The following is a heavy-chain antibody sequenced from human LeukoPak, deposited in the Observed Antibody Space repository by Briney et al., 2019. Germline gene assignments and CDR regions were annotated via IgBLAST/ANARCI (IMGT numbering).Heavy chain of an antibody. J-gene: IGHJ4*02. CDR1: GASISSYY. CDR2: IYVSGSS. D-gene: IGHD7-27*01. V-gene: IGHV4-4*07. Sequence: PSETLSLTCTVSGASISSYYWSWIRQPAGKGLEWIGRIYVSGSSVYNPSLKSRVTISVDTSKNQFSLQLNSVTPEDTAVYYCARDPWGFSFDYWGQGTLVTVSS. CDR3: ARDPWGFSFDY.